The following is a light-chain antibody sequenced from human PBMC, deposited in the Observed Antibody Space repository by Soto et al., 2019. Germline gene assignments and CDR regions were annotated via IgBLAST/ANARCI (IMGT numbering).Light chain of an antibody. CDR3: CSYAGSFHVV. Sequence: QSALTQPASVSGSPGQSITISCTGTSSDVGSHNLVSWYQQHPGKAPKLIIYVGSERPSGVSTRFSGSKSDNTASLTISGLQAEDEADYYCCSYAGSFHVVFGGGTQLTVL. V-gene: IGLV2-23*01. CDR1: SSDVGSHNL. J-gene: IGLJ2*01. CDR2: VGS.